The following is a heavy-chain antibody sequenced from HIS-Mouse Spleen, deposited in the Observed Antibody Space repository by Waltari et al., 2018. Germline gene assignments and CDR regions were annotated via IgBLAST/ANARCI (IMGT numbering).Heavy chain of an antibody. V-gene: IGHV1-2*02. D-gene: IGHD3-10*01. CDR1: GYTFTGYY. J-gene: IGHJ4*02. CDR3: ARARFSGEGDY. CDR2: INPNRGGT. Sequence: QVQLVQSGAEVKKPGASVKVSCKASGYTFTGYYMHWVRQAPGQGLGWMGWINPNRGGTNYAQKFQGRVTMTRDTSISTAYMELSRLRSDDTAVYYCARARFSGEGDYWGQGTLVTVSS.